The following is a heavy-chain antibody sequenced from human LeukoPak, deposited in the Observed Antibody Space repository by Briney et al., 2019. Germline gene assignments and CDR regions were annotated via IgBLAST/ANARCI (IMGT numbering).Heavy chain of an antibody. CDR2: IYYSGST. Sequence: SETLSLTCTVSGGSISSYYWSWIQQPPGKGLEWIGYIYYSGSTNYNPSLKNRVTISVDTSKNQFSLKLSSVTAADTAVYYCAREDCSSTSCYTGKKYNWFDPWGQGTLVTVSS. D-gene: IGHD2-2*02. CDR1: GGSISSYY. CDR3: AREDCSSTSCYTGKKYNWFDP. V-gene: IGHV4-59*12. J-gene: IGHJ5*02.